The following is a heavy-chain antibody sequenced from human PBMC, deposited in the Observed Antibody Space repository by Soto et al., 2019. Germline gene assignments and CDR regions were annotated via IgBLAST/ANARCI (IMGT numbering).Heavy chain of an antibody. Sequence: QVQLVQSGAEVKKPGSSVKVSCRASGGTFSTYGISWVRQTPKQGLEWMGGIIPMFRTANYAQKFQGRATITADESTSTAYMELSSLRSEDTAVYYCARGWGHDSREYYYAYWGQGTRITVSS. CDR2: IIPMFRTA. CDR3: ARGWGHDSREYYYAY. CDR1: GGTFSTYG. V-gene: IGHV1-69*01. J-gene: IGHJ4*02. D-gene: IGHD3-22*01.